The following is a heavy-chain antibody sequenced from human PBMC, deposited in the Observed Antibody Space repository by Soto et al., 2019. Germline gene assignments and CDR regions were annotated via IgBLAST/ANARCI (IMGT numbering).Heavy chain of an antibody. CDR2: INHSGST. CDR3: ARLSGGVIDY. V-gene: IGHV4-34*01. D-gene: IGHD3-16*01. Sequence: SETLSLTCAVYGGSFSGYYWSWIRQPPGKGLEWIGEINHSGSTNYNPSLKSRVTISVDTSKNQFSLKLSSVTAADTAVYYCARLSGGVIDYWGQGTLVTVSS. J-gene: IGHJ4*02. CDR1: GGSFSGYY.